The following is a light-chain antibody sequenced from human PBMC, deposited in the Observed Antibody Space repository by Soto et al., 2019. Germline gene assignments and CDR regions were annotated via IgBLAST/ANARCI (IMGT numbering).Light chain of an antibody. CDR3: HHFGSLPET. V-gene: IGKV3-20*01. CDR2: SAS. J-gene: IGKJ1*01. CDR1: QSVASSY. Sequence: EVVLTQSPGTLSLSPGERVTLSCRASQSVASSYLAWYQQKPGRAPRILFYSASSRATGIPDRFSGSGSGTDCTLTISRLEPEDFAVYYCHHFGSLPETFGQGTNVE.